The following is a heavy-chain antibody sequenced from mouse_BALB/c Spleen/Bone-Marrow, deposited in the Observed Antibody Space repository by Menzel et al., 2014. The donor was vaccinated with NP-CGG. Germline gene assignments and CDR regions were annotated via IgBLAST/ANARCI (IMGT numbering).Heavy chain of an antibody. Sequence: VQLQQSGAELVKPGASVKLSCTASGFNIKDTYMHWVKQRPEQGLEGIGRIDPANGNTKYDPKFQGKATITADTSSNTAYLQPSSLTSEDTAVYYCARSGDYGSSLAYWGQGTLVTVSA. J-gene: IGHJ3*01. CDR1: GFNIKDTY. D-gene: IGHD1-1*01. CDR3: ARSGDYGSSLAY. CDR2: IDPANGNT. V-gene: IGHV14-3*02.